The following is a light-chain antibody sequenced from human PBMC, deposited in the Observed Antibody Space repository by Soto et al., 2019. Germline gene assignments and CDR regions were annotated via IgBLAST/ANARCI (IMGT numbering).Light chain of an antibody. J-gene: IGKJ3*01. CDR3: QQYGSSLFT. Sequence: EIVLTQSPGTLSLSPGERATLSCRASQSVSSNSLAWYQQKPGQAPRRLIYGASSRAIGIPDRFSGSGSGTDFTLTITSLEPEAFAVYYCQQYGSSLFTFGPGTKVYIK. V-gene: IGKV3-20*01. CDR1: QSVSSNS. CDR2: GAS.